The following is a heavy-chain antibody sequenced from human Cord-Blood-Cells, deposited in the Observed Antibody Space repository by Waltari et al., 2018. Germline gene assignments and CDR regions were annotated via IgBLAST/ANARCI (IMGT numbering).Heavy chain of an antibody. CDR2: INHSGST. D-gene: IGHD2-2*01. J-gene: IGHJ4*02. V-gene: IGHV4-34*01. CDR3: ARGKDIVVVTAAEGFDY. CDR1: GRSFSGYY. Sequence: QVQLQQWGAGLLKPSETLSLTCAVYGRSFSGYYWSWIRQPPGKGLEWIGEINHSGSTKYNPSLKSRVTISVDTSKHQFSLTLSSVTAADTAVYYCARGKDIVVVTAAEGFDYWGQGTLVTVSS.